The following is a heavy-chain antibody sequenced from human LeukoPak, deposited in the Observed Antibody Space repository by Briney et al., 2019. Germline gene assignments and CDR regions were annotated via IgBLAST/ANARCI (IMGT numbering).Heavy chain of an antibody. CDR1: GFTFSSYG. J-gene: IGHJ3*02. CDR2: ISYDGSNR. D-gene: IGHD6-13*01. CDR3: AKDHGGIAI. Sequence: GGSLRLSCAASGFTFSSYGMHWVRQAPGKGLEWVAVISYDGSNRYYADSVKGRFTISRDNSKNTLYLQMNSLRAEDTAVYYCAKDHGGIAIWGQGTMVTVSS. V-gene: IGHV3-30*18.